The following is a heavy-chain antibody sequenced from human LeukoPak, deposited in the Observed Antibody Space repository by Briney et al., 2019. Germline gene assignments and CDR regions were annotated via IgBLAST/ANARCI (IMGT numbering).Heavy chain of an antibody. CDR1: GFTVSSNY. CDR2: IDGPTYRT. CDR3: TTWVGAHFDF. Sequence: PGGSLRLSCAASGFTVSSNYMSWVRQAPGKGLEWISTIDGPTYRTHYADSVMGRFTISRDNSKNTLYLQMNSLRVEDTAVYFCTTWVGAHFDFWGQGTLVTVSS. V-gene: IGHV3-23*01. J-gene: IGHJ4*02. D-gene: IGHD1-26*01.